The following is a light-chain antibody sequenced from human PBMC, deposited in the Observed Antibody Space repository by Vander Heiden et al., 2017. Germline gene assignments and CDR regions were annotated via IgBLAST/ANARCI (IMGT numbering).Light chain of an antibody. CDR3: QQYYSTPRT. V-gene: IGKV4-1*01. J-gene: IGKJ1*01. CDR1: QSVLYSPNNKNY. Sequence: GSLGERATIYCKSSQSVLYSPNNKNYLAWYQQKPGQPPKLLIYWASTRESGVPDRFSGSGSGTDFTLTISSLQAEDVAVYYCQQYYSTPRTFGQGTKVEIK. CDR2: WAS.